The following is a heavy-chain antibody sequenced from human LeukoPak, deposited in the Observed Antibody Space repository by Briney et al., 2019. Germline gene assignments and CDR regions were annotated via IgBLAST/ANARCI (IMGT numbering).Heavy chain of an antibody. CDR2: INPIGYST. CDR3: ARHSYSGSDPFDY. V-gene: IGHV1-46*01. CDR1: GYTFTTFY. Sequence: ASVKVSCKASGYTFTTFYMHWVRQAPGRGLEWMGVINPIGYSTTYAQKFQGRVTMTKDTSTSTVYMELSSLRSEDTAVYYCARHSYSGSDPFDYWGQGTLVTVSS. D-gene: IGHD5-12*01. J-gene: IGHJ4*02.